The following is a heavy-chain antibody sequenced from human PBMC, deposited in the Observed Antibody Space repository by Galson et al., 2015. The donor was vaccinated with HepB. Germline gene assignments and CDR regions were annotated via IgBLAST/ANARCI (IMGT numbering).Heavy chain of an antibody. D-gene: IGHD1-26*01. CDR1: GVTFSNFA. Sequence: SVKVSCKVSGVTFSNFAIDWVRQAPGESPEWMGGIIPMFGVAYYAPKFQGRLTMTADDSTSTAYMELSSLSSEDTALYYCARPKMQYEGSYCFDFWGQGTLVTVSS. J-gene: IGHJ4*02. CDR2: IIPMFGVA. CDR3: ARPKMQYEGSYCFDF. V-gene: IGHV1-69*13.